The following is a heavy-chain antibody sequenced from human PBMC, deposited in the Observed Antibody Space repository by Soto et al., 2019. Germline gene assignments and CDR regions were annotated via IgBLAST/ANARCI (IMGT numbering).Heavy chain of an antibody. J-gene: IGHJ6*03. CDR1: GGSFSGYY. CDR3: ARGSGGRISVRDNYMDV. CDR2: INHSGST. V-gene: IGHV4-34*01. Sequence: SETLSLTCAVYGGSFSGYYWSWIRQPPGKGLEWIGEINHSGSTNYNPSLKSRVTISVDASKNQFSLKLSSVTAADTAVYYCARGSGGRISVRDNYMDVWGKGTTVTVSS. D-gene: IGHD3-16*01.